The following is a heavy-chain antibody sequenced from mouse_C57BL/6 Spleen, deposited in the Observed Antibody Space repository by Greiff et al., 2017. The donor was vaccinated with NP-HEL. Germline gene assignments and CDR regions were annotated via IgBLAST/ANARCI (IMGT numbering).Heavy chain of an antibody. CDR2: LSNGGGST. V-gene: IGHV5-12*01. CDR3: ARPYYDYDEGFAY. Sequence: EVKLMESGGGLVQPGGSLKLSCAASGFTFSDYYMYWVRQTPEKRLEWVAYLSNGGGSTYYPDTVKGRFTISRDNAKNTLYLQMSRLKSEDTAMYYCARPYYDYDEGFAYWGQGTLVTVS. J-gene: IGHJ3*01. D-gene: IGHD2-4*01. CDR1: GFTFSDYY.